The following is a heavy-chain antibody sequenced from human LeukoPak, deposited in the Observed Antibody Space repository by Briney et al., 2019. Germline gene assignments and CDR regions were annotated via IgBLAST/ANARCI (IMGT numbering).Heavy chain of an antibody. D-gene: IGHD3-3*01. CDR1: GFTFGKYW. V-gene: IGHV3-7*03. CDR2: IKLDGSEK. Sequence: PGGSLRLSCVASGFTFGKYWMSWVRQCPGKGLEWVATIKLDGSEKNYVDSVKGRFTISRDNTKNSLYLQMNSLRAEDTAVFYCARDQYDTWSRRGNFDSWGQGALVIVSS. CDR3: ARDQYDTWSRRGNFDS. J-gene: IGHJ4*02.